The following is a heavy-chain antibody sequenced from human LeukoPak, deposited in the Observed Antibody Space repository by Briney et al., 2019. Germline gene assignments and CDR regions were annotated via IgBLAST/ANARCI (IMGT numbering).Heavy chain of an antibody. Sequence: SETLSLTRTVSGGSISSSSYYWGWIRQPPGKGLEWIGSIYYTRSTYYNPSLKSRVTISVDTSKNQFSLKLTSVTAADTAVYYCARGVTMIVVVIHDWYFDLWGRGTLVTVSS. D-gene: IGHD3-22*01. J-gene: IGHJ2*01. CDR1: GGSISSSSYY. CDR2: IYYTRST. V-gene: IGHV4-39*01. CDR3: ARGVTMIVVVIHDWYFDL.